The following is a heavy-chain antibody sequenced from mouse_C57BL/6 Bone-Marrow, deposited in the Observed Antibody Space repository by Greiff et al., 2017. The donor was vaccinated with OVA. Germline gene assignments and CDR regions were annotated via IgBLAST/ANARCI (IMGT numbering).Heavy chain of an antibody. CDR3: ARGGYYDYAMDY. CDR2: INSDGGST. V-gene: IGHV5-2*01. D-gene: IGHD2-3*01. Sequence: DVMLVESGGGLVQPGESLKLSCESNEYEFPSHDMSWVRKTPEKRLELVAAINSDGGSTYYPDTMERRFIISRDNTKKTLYLQMSSLRSEDTALYYCARGGYYDYAMDYWGQGTSVTVSS. CDR1: EYEFPSHD. J-gene: IGHJ4*01.